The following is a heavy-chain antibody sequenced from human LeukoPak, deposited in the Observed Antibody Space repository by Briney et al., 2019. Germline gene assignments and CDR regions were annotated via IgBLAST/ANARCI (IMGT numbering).Heavy chain of an antibody. CDR3: ASRHSSSTSLGHYYYYMDV. V-gene: IGHV1-69*06. D-gene: IGHD6-6*01. CDR2: IIPIFGTA. Sequence: SVKVSCKASGGTFSSYAISWVRQAPGQGLEWMGGIIPIFGTANYAQKFQGRVTITADKSTSTAYMELSSLRSEDTAVYYCASRHSSSTSLGHYYYYMDVWGKGTTVTVSS. J-gene: IGHJ6*03. CDR1: GGTFSSYA.